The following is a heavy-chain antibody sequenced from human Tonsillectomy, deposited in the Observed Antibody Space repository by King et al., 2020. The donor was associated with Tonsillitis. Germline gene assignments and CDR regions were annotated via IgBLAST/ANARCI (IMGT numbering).Heavy chain of an antibody. CDR1: GYSFTSYW. D-gene: IGHD6-13*01. CDR3: AKSEQELSTYYYYFYMDV. Sequence: VQLVESGAEVKKPGESLRISCKGSGYSFTSYWINWVRQMPGKGLEWMGRMDPSDSHTNYSPSFQGHVGISADKSISTAYLQWSSLKAPDTAIYYCAKSEQELSTYYYYFYMDVWGKGTTVTVSS. V-gene: IGHV5-10-1*03. J-gene: IGHJ6*03. CDR2: MDPSDSHT.